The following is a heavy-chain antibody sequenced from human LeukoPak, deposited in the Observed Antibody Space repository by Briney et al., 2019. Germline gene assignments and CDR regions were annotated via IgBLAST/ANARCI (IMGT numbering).Heavy chain of an antibody. CDR3: ARDLRGYSPFDY. CDR1: GGSFSGYS. Sequence: ASETLSLTCAVYGGSFSGYSWSWIRQPPGKGLERIGEITHSGSANYNPSLKSRVTMSLDTSKNQYSLNLRSVTAADTAVYYCARDLRGYSPFDYWGQGTLVTVSS. J-gene: IGHJ4*02. CDR2: ITHSGSA. D-gene: IGHD5-18*01. V-gene: IGHV4-34*01.